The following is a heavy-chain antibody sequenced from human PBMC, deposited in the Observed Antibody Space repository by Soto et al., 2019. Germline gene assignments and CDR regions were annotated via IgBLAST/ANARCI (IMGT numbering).Heavy chain of an antibody. V-gene: IGHV4-31*03. CDR3: ARVPASLSGENAFDI. Sequence: NLSLTCTVSGGSISSGGYYWSWIRQHPGKGLEWIGYIYYSGSTYYNPSLKSRVTISVDTSKNQFSLKLSSVTAADTAVYYCARVPASLSGENAFDIWGQGTMVCVSS. CDR2: IYYSGST. J-gene: IGHJ3*02. D-gene: IGHD3-10*01. CDR1: GGSISSGGYY.